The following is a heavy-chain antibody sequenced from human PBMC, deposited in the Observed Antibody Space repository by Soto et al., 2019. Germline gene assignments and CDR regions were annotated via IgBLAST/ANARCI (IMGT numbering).Heavy chain of an antibody. CDR2: SRDKAQGYST. CDR1: GFTLSDHY. V-gene: IGHV3-72*01. Sequence: PGGSLRLSCAGSGFTLSDHYIDWVRQAPGKGLEWVGRSRDKAQGYSTAYAASVKGRFTTSRDESKNSVYLQMNSLSTNDTAVYYCAKDDSLVPGAIRGHGVDYWGQGILVTVSS. CDR3: AKDDSLVPGAIRGHGVDY. J-gene: IGHJ4*02. D-gene: IGHD2-21*01.